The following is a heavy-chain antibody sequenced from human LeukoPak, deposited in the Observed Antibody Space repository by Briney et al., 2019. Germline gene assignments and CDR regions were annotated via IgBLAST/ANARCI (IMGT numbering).Heavy chain of an antibody. V-gene: IGHV6-1*01. CDR3: ARASWLLDPGGDDY. CDR2: TYYRSKWYN. Sequence: SQTLSLTCAISGDSVYSSSAAWSWIRQSPSRGLEWLGRTYYRSKWYNDYAVSVKSRITINPDTSKNQFSLQLNSMTPEDTAVYYCARASWLLDPGGDDYWGQGTLVTVSS. CDR1: GDSVYSSSAA. J-gene: IGHJ4*02. D-gene: IGHD3-22*01.